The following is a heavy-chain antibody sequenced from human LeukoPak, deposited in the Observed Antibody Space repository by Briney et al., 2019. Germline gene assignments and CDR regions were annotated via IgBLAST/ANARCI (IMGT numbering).Heavy chain of an antibody. J-gene: IGHJ4*02. CDR3: ARDLGPSRGFDY. D-gene: IGHD3-10*01. CDR1: GDSVSPYY. CDR2: ILYTGRT. V-gene: IGHV4-59*02. Sequence: SETLSLTCSVSGDSVSPYYWSWIRQPPGKGLEGIGYILYTGRTTYNPSLKSRLTMSMDTSKKQFSLRLRSVTAADTAVYFCARDLGPSRGFDYWGRGTLVTVSS.